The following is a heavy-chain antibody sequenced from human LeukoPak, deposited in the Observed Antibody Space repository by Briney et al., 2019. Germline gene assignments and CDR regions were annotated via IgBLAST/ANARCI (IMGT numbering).Heavy chain of an antibody. CDR1: GFTFSRYA. CDR3: ANKYEGWYLDL. CDR2: ISGSGGST. J-gene: IGHJ2*01. Sequence: QAGGSLRLSCAASGFTFSRYAMNWVRQAPGKGLEWVSGISGSGGSTYYAESVKGRFTISRDNSKNTLYLQMSSLRAEDTAVYYCANKYEGWYLDLWGRGTLITVSS. V-gene: IGHV3-23*01. D-gene: IGHD3-3*01.